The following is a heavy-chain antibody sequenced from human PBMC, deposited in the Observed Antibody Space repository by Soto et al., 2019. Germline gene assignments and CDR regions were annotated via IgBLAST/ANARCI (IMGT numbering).Heavy chain of an antibody. CDR2: IHYSGST. CDR3: ASQSNVYYYYGMDV. CDR1: GGSVNIGTYY. J-gene: IGHJ6*02. Sequence: SETLSLTCTVPGGSVNIGTYYWSWIRQPPGKGLEWIGFIHYSGSTNYNPSLKGRVTISVDTSKNQFSLNLTSVTAADTAVYYCASQSNVYYYYGMDVWGQGTSVTVSS. V-gene: IGHV4-61*01.